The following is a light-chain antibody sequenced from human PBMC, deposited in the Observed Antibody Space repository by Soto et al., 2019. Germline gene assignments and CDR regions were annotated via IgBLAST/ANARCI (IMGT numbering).Light chain of an antibody. J-gene: IGKJ1*01. CDR3: QQYNTYSPT. V-gene: IGKV1-5*03. CDR2: KAS. CDR1: QSISGW. Sequence: DIQMTQSPSTLSAFVGDRVTITCRASQSISGWLAWYQQKPGKAPHLLIYKASSLESGVPSRFSGSGSGTESTLTISSLQPDDFATYYCQQYNTYSPTFGQGTKVDIK.